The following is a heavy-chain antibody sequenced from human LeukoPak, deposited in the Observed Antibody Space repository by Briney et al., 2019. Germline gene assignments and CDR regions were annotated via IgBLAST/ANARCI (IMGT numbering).Heavy chain of an antibody. CDR2: IWYDGSNK. J-gene: IGHJ6*04. Sequence: GRSLRLSCAASGFTFSSYGMHWVRQAPGKGLEWVAVIWYDGSNKYYADSVKGRFTISRDNSKNTLYLQMNSLRAADTAVYYCARVGSGSYGMDVWGKGTTVTVSS. D-gene: IGHD6-19*01. CDR3: ARVGSGSYGMDV. CDR1: GFTFSSYG. V-gene: IGHV3-33*01.